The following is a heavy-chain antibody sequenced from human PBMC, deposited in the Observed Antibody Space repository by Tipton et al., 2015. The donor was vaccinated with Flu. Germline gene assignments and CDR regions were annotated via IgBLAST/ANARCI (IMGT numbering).Heavy chain of an antibody. CDR2: ISYDGSNK. J-gene: IGHJ4*02. CDR3: AKDDSIWGYYETSGYYDS. CDR1: GITFSNYG. Sequence: SLRLSCATSGITFSNYGMHWVRQPPGKGLEWVAIISYDGSNKNYADSVKGRFTISRDNSKNTLYLQMNSLRSDDTSVYYCAKDDSIWGYYETSGYYDSWGQGTLVTVSS. D-gene: IGHD3-22*01. V-gene: IGHV3-30*18.